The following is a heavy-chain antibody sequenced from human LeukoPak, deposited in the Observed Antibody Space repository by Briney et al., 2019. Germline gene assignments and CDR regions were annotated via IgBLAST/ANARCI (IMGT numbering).Heavy chain of an antibody. J-gene: IGHJ5*02. CDR2: MNPNSGNT. CDR3: ASGRAVYNWFDP. V-gene: IGHV1-8*01. Sequence: ASVKVSCKASGYTFTSYDINWVRQATGQGLEWMGWMNPNSGNTGYAQKFQGRVTMTRNTSISTAYMELSSLRSEDTAVYYCASGRAVYNWFDPWGQGTLVTASS. D-gene: IGHD6-19*01. CDR1: GYTFTSYD.